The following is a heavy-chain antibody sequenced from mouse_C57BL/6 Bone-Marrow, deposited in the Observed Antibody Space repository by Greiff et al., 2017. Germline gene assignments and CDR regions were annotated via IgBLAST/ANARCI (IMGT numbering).Heavy chain of an antibody. CDR1: GFTFSSYG. V-gene: IGHV5-6*01. D-gene: IGHD2-4*01. CDR3: ARRTMITQYYAMDY. CDR2: ISSGGSYT. Sequence: EVQLQESGGDLVKPGGSLKLSCAASGFTFSSYGMSWVRQTPDKRLEWVAPISSGGSYTYSPDSVKGRFTISRDNAKNTLYLQMSSLKSEDTAMYYCARRTMITQYYAMDYWGQGTSVTVSS. J-gene: IGHJ4*01.